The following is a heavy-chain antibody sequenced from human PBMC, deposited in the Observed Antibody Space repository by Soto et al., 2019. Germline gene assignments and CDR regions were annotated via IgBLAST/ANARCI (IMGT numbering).Heavy chain of an antibody. D-gene: IGHD5-12*01. CDR2: INNRGSST. J-gene: IGHJ4*02. Sequence: GGSLRLSCVASGFTHTSYAMSWVRQVPGKGLEWLSSINNRGSSTYYADSVRGRFAMSRDNSKNTLCLQMNSLRAEDTAVYYCANEGGRARGYNYGNTYFDYWGQGTRVTVSS. V-gene: IGHV3-23*01. CDR1: GFTHTSYA. CDR3: ANEGGRARGYNYGNTYFDY.